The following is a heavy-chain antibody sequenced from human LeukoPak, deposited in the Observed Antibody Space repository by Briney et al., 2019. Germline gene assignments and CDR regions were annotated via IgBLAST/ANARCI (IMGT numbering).Heavy chain of an antibody. D-gene: IGHD3-3*01. J-gene: IGHJ5*02. CDR2: IYTSGST. V-gene: IGHV4-4*07. CDR3: AREGSTYYDFWSGYYSDNWFDP. Sequence: SETLSLTCTVSGGSISSYYWSWIRQPAGKGLEWIGRIYTSGSTNYNPSLKSRVTMSVDTSKNQFSLKLSSVTAADTAVYYCAREGSTYYDFWSGYYSDNWFDPWGQGTQVAVSS. CDR1: GGSISSYY.